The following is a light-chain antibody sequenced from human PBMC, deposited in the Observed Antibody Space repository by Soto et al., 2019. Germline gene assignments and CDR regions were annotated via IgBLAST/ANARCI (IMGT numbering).Light chain of an antibody. Sequence: QSALTQPASVSGSPGQSITVSCTGTSSDIGSYNLVSWYQHHPGKAPKLMIYAVSKRPSGVSSRFSGSKSGNTASLTICGLQAEDEADYFCCSYAGSSTLLFGGGTKVTVL. J-gene: IGLJ3*02. CDR2: AVS. CDR1: SSDIGSYNL. V-gene: IGLV2-23*02. CDR3: CSYAGSSTLL.